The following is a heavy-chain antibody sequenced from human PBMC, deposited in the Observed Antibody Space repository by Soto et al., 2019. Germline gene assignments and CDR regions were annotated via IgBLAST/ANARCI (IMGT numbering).Heavy chain of an antibody. Sequence: ASVKVSFKASGYTFTSYGISWVRQAPGQGLEWMGWISAYNGNTNYAQKLQGRVTMTTDTSTSTAYMELRSLRSDDTAVYYCARGAEPGYSSGWYGYYYYGMDVWGQGTTVTVSS. CDR3: ARGAEPGYSSGWYGYYYYGMDV. J-gene: IGHJ6*02. CDR1: GYTFTSYG. D-gene: IGHD6-19*01. CDR2: ISAYNGNT. V-gene: IGHV1-18*01.